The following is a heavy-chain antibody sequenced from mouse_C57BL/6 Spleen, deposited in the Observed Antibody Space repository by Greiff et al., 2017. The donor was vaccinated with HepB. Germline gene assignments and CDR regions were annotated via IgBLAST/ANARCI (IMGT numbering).Heavy chain of an antibody. V-gene: IGHV1-85*01. CDR3: AREGFYYLRAMDY. CDR2: IYPRDGST. J-gene: IGHJ4*01. D-gene: IGHD1-1*01. CDR1: GYTFTSYD. Sequence: VMLVESGPELVKPGASVKLSCKASGYTFTSYDINWVKQRPGQGLEWIGWIYPRDGSTKYNEKFKGKATLTVDTSSSTAYMELHSLTSEDSAVYFCAREGFYYLRAMDYWGQGTSVTVSS.